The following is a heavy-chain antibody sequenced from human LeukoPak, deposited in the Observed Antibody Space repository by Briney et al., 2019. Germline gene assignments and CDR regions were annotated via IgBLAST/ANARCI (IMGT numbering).Heavy chain of an antibody. D-gene: IGHD6-6*01. Sequence: PSETLSLTCAVYGGSFSGYYWSWIRQPPGKGLEWIGEINHSGSTYYNPSLKSRATISVDRSKNQFSLKLSSVTAADTAVYYCARTSIAARRANAFDIWGQGTMVTVSS. CDR1: GGSFSGYY. CDR3: ARTSIAARRANAFDI. V-gene: IGHV4-34*01. J-gene: IGHJ3*02. CDR2: INHSGST.